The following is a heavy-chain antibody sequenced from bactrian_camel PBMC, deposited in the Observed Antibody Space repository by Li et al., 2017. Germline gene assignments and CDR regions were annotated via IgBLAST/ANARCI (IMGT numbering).Heavy chain of an antibody. CDR1: GDGIAVRD. J-gene: IGHJ4*01. D-gene: IGHD6*01. CDR2: ISGGGSI. V-gene: IGHV3S53*01. Sequence: VQLVESGGGSVQAGGSLRLSCTGSGDGIAVRDMGWFRQVPGREREGVATISGGGSITYADSVKGRFTISKDNGKTIMYLQMNSLKPEDTGMYYCALRAFGFCTVAVGLENQYKYWGQGTQVTVS. CDR3: ALRAFGFCTVAVGLENQYKY.